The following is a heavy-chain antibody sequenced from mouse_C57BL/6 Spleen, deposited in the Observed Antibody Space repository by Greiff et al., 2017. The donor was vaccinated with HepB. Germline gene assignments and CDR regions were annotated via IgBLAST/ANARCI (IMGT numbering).Heavy chain of an antibody. CDR2: ISDGGSYT. J-gene: IGHJ1*03. CDR3: ARDYYGSSYVGWYFDV. CDR1: GFTFSSYA. Sequence: QGVESGGGLVKPGGSLKLSCAASGFTFSSYAMSWVRQTPEKRLEWVATISDGGSYTYYPDNVKGRFTISRDNAKNNLYLQMSHLKSEDTAMYYCARDYYGSSYVGWYFDVWGTGTTVTVSS. D-gene: IGHD1-1*01. V-gene: IGHV5-4*01.